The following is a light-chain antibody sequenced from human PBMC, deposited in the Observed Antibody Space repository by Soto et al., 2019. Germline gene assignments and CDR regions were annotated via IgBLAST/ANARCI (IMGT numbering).Light chain of an antibody. CDR1: QSVSSSY. V-gene: IGKV3-20*01. Sequence: EIVLTQSPGTLSLSPGERATLSCRASQSVSSSYLAWYQQKPGQAPRLLIYGASTRATGIPDRFSGSGSGTDFTLTITRLEPEYFAVYYCQQYTFSPPWTFGKGTKVEVK. J-gene: IGKJ1*01. CDR2: GAS. CDR3: QQYTFSPPWT.